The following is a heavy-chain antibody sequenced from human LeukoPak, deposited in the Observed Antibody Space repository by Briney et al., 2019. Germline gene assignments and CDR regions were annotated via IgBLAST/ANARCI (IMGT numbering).Heavy chain of an antibody. Sequence: SETLSLTCAVYGGSFSGYYWSWIRQPPGKGLEWIGEINHSGSTNYNPSLKSRVTISVDTSKNQFSLMLSSVTAADTAVYYCARGLPPKRGYSYGYRDWGQGTLVTVSS. CDR3: ARGLPPKRGYSYGYRD. V-gene: IGHV4-34*01. CDR1: GGSFSGYY. CDR2: INHSGST. D-gene: IGHD5-18*01. J-gene: IGHJ4*02.